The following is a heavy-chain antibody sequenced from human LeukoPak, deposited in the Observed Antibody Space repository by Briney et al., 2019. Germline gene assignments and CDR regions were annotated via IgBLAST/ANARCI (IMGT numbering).Heavy chain of an antibody. CDR1: GGSVSSGSYY. V-gene: IGHV4-61*01. CDR2: INHSGST. Sequence: KASETLSLTCTVSGGSVSSGSYYWSWIRQPPGKGLEWIGEINHSGSTNYNPSLKSRVTISVDTSKNQFSLKLSSVTAADTAVYYCARGYDRYSSGWYRSTRGPYYFDYWGQGTLVTVSS. CDR3: ARGYDRYSSGWYRSTRGPYYFDY. J-gene: IGHJ4*02. D-gene: IGHD6-19*01.